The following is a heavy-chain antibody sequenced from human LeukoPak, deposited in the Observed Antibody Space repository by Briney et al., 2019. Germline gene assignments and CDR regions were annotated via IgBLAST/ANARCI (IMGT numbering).Heavy chain of an antibody. CDR2: ITLYSDTT. V-gene: IGHV4-30-4*01. J-gene: IGHJ4*02. Sequence: SETLSLTCSVSGGSISSGDHYWTWICQPPGGGLEWMGFITLYSDTTSYNPSLKSRLMISIDTSKNQFSLTLTSVTAADTAVYFCARGFGYDFADYWGQGILVTVSS. CDR1: GGSISSGDHY. CDR3: ARGFGYDFADY. D-gene: IGHD2-2*01.